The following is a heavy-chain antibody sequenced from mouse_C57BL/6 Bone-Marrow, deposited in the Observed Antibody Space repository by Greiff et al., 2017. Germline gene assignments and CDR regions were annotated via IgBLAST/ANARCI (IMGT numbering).Heavy chain of an antibody. D-gene: IGHD1-1*01. Sequence: QVQLQQPGAELVKPGASVKMSCKASGYTFTSYWIIWVKQRPGQGLEWIGDIYPGSGSTNYNEKFKSKATLTVDTSSSTAYMQLSSLTSEDSAVYYCARPSFYYGSSFFDYWGQGTTLTVSS. J-gene: IGHJ2*01. CDR2: IYPGSGST. V-gene: IGHV1-55*01. CDR3: ARPSFYYGSSFFDY. CDR1: GYTFTSYW.